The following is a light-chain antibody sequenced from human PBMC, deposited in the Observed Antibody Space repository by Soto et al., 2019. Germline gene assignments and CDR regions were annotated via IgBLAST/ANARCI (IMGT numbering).Light chain of an antibody. CDR3: SSYTSSITLV. Sequence: QSALTQPASVSGSPGQSITISCAGTSSDVGGYDYVSWYQHHPGKAPKLMIYDVSNRPSGVSNRFSGSKSGNTASLTISGLQAEDEADYYCSSYTSSITLVFGGGTKVTVL. J-gene: IGLJ2*01. V-gene: IGLV2-14*03. CDR1: SSDVGGYDY. CDR2: DVS.